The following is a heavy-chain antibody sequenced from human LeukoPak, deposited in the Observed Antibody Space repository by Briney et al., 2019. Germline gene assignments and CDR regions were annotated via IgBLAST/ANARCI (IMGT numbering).Heavy chain of an antibody. Sequence: ASVKVSCKASGYTFTSYGISWVRQAPGQGLEWLGWISTYNGNTHYAQKLQGRVAMTTDTSTTTAYMELRSLRSDDTAVYYCARDYRTGFDYWGQGTLVTVSS. V-gene: IGHV1-18*01. D-gene: IGHD7-27*01. CDR1: GYTFTSYG. CDR3: ARDYRTGFDY. CDR2: ISTYNGNT. J-gene: IGHJ4*02.